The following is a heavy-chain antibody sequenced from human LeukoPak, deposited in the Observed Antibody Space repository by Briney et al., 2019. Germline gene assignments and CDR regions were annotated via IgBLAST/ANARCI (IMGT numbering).Heavy chain of an antibody. J-gene: IGHJ4*02. CDR3: ARGHSGWYYFDY. V-gene: IGHV3-53*01. CDR2: IYSGGST. CDR1: GFTVSSNY. Sequence: GGSLRLSCAASGFTVSSNYMSWVRQAPGKGLEWVSVIYSGGSTYYADSVKGRFTISRDNSKNTLYLQMNSLRAEDTAVYYCARGHSGWYYFDYWGQGTLVTVSS. D-gene: IGHD6-19*01.